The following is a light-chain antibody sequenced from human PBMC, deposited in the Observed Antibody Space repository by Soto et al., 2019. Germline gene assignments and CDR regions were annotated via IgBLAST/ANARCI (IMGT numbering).Light chain of an antibody. CDR3: QPSGSSPLT. Sequence: EIVLTQSPGTLSLSPGERATLSCRASQSVSSSYLAWYQQKPGQAPRLLIYGASSRATGIPDRFSGGGSGTDFTLTISRLEPEDFAVYYCQPSGSSPLTFGGGTKVEIK. J-gene: IGKJ4*01. CDR2: GAS. V-gene: IGKV3-20*01. CDR1: QSVSSSY.